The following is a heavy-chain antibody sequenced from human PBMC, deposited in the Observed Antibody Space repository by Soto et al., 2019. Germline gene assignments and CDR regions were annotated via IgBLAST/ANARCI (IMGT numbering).Heavy chain of an antibody. CDR1: GFTFSSYW. J-gene: IGHJ6*02. CDR2: IKQDGSEK. V-gene: IGHV3-7*03. D-gene: IGHD6-6*01. CDR3: ARGPSSSSSGLGTYFYYYGMDV. Sequence: GGSLRLSCAASGFTFSSYWMSWVRQAPGKGLEWVANIKQDGSEKYYVDSVKGRFTISRDNAKNSLYLQMNSLRAEDTAVYYCARGPSSSSSGLGTYFYYYGMDVWGQGTTVTVSS.